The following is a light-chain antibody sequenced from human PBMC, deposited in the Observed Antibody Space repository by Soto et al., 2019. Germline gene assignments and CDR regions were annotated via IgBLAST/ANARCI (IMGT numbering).Light chain of an antibody. V-gene: IGKV3-15*01. J-gene: IGKJ4*01. CDR2: DTS. CDR3: LKYHTWPLP. Sequence: EIVMTQSPATLSVSPGERATLSCRASQSVRSHLAWYQQKPGQAPRLIIYDTSTRATGIPARFSGSGSGKDFTLTISSLRSEDFAVYYFLKYHTWPLPFGGGSKVEIK. CDR1: QSVRSH.